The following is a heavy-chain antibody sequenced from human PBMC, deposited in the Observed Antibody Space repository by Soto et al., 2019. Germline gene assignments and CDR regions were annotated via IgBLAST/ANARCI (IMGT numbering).Heavy chain of an antibody. J-gene: IGHJ6*02. V-gene: IGHV4-38-2*02. D-gene: IGHD3-3*01. CDR1: GYSISSGYF. Sequence: SETLSLTCGVSGYSISSGYFWVWIRQPPGKGLEWMGSIYYTGSTYYNPSLLTRITISVDTSKNQFSLKLSSVTAADTALYYCAREYYDFWSGEYHNGMDVWGPGTTVTVSS. CDR2: IYYTGST. CDR3: AREYYDFWSGEYHNGMDV.